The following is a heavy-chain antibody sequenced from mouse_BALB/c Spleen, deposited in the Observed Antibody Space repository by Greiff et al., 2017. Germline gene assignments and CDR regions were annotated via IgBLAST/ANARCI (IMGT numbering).Heavy chain of an antibody. J-gene: IGHJ4*01. Sequence: VQLMESGGGLVQPGGSLRLSCATSGFTFTDYYMSWVRQPPGKALEWLGFIRNKANGYTTEYSASVKGRFTISRDNSQSILYLQMNTLRAEDSATYYCARDGRDYAMDYWGQGTSVTVSS. CDR1: GFTFTDYY. V-gene: IGHV7-3*02. CDR3: ARDGRDYAMDY. CDR2: IRNKANGYTT. D-gene: IGHD1-1*01.